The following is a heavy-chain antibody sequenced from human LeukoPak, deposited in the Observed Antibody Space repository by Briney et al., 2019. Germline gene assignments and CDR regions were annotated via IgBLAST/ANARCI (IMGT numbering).Heavy chain of an antibody. D-gene: IGHD2-2*01. J-gene: IGHJ3*02. Sequence: GGSLRLSCAASGFTFSSYAMSWVRQAPGMGLEWVSAISGSGGSTYYADSVKGRFTISRDNSKNTLYLQMNSLRAEDTAVYYCAKAYPPQYGPLGAFDIWGQGTMVTVSS. CDR2: ISGSGGST. CDR1: GFTFSSYA. V-gene: IGHV3-23*01. CDR3: AKAYPPQYGPLGAFDI.